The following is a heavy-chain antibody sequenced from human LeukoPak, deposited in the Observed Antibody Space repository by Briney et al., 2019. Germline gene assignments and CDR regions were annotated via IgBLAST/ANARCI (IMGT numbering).Heavy chain of an antibody. CDR3: ARAGLGYCSSTSCYGGYWFDP. D-gene: IGHD2-2*01. Sequence: APVKVSCRASGYTFTSYYMHWVRQAPGQGLEWMGIINPSGGSTSYAQKFQGRVTMTRDTSTSTVYMELSSLRSEDTAVYYCARAGLGYCSSTSCYGGYWFDPWGQGTLVTVSS. V-gene: IGHV1-46*03. J-gene: IGHJ5*02. CDR2: INPSGGST. CDR1: GYTFTSYY.